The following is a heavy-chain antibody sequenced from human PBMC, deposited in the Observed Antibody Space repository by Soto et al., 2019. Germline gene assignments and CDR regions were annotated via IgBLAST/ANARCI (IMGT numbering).Heavy chain of an antibody. J-gene: IGHJ6*03. D-gene: IGHD2-15*01. CDR3: ARGVVTGPYYYMDV. CDR1: GYTFTSYD. Sequence: ASVKVSCKASGYTFTSYDINWVRQATGQGLEWMGWMNPNSGNTGYAQKFQGRVTMTRNTSISTAYMELSSLRSEDTAVYYCARGVVTGPYYYMDVWGKGTTVTVSS. V-gene: IGHV1-8*01. CDR2: MNPNSGNT.